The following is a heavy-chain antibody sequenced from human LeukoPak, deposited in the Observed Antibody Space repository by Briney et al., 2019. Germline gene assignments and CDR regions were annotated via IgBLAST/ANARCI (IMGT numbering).Heavy chain of an antibody. V-gene: IGHV4-34*01. CDR1: GGSFSSYY. D-gene: IGHD3-9*01. J-gene: IGHJ5*01. CDR2: INHSGSS. CDR3: ARAPSRYDVLTGYYGGWFDS. Sequence: SETLSLTCAVYGGSFSSYYWSWIRQPPGKGLEWIGKINHSGSSNYNPSLKSRVTISVDTSKNQFSLKLSSVTAADMAVYYCARAPSRYDVLTGYYGGWFDSWGQGTLVTVSS.